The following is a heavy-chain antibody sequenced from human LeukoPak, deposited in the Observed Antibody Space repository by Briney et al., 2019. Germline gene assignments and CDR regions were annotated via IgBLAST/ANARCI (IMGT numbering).Heavy chain of an antibody. CDR1: GYTSTGYY. Sequence: GASVTVSFTASGYTSTGYYMHWVRQAPGQGLEWMGWINPNSGGTNYAQKFQGWVTMTRDTSISTAYMELSRLRSDDTAVYYCARSIAAAPRPDYWGQGTLVTVSS. J-gene: IGHJ4*02. CDR2: INPNSGGT. V-gene: IGHV1-2*04. D-gene: IGHD6-13*01. CDR3: ARSIAAAPRPDY.